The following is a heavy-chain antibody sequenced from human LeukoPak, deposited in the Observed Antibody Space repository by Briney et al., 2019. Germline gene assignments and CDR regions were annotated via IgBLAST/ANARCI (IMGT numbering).Heavy chain of an antibody. Sequence: GGSLRLSCAASGFTFSSYAMHWVRQAPGKGLEWVAVISYDGSNKYYADSVKGRFTISRDNSKNTLYLQMNSLRAEDTAVYYCAKVPPDSSGSPGGGIDYWGQGTLVTVSS. V-gene: IGHV3-30-3*01. J-gene: IGHJ4*02. CDR2: ISYDGSNK. CDR1: GFTFSSYA. CDR3: AKVPPDSSGSPGGGIDY. D-gene: IGHD3-22*01.